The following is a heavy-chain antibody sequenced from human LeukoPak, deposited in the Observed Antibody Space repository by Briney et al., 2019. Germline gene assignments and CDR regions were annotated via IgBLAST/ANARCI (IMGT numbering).Heavy chain of an antibody. J-gene: IGHJ4*02. Sequence: PGGSLRLSCAASGFTFSSYSMNWVRQAPGKGLEWVAVISYDGSDKYYADSVKGRFTISRDNSKNTVYLQMNSLRAEDTAVYYCAKDISGGDCPDYWGQGTPVTVSS. CDR2: ISYDGSDK. CDR3: AKDISGGDCPDY. D-gene: IGHD2-21*02. CDR1: GFTFSSYS. V-gene: IGHV3-30*18.